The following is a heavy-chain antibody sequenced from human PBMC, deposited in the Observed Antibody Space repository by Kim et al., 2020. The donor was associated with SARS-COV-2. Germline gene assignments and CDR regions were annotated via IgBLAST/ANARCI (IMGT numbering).Heavy chain of an antibody. CDR2: IYYSGST. J-gene: IGHJ5*02. CDR1: GGSISSYY. Sequence: SETLSLTCTVSGGSISSYYWSWIRQPPGKGLEWIGYIYYSGSTNYNPSLKSRVTISVDTSKNQFSLKLSSVTAADTAVYYCARVRGDTTHYYGSGRPNWFDPWGQGTLVTVSS. V-gene: IGHV4-59*01. CDR3: ARVRGDTTHYYGSGRPNWFDP. D-gene: IGHD3-10*01.